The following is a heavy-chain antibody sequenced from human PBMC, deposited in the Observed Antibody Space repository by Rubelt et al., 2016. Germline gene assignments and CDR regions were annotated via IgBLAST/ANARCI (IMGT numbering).Heavy chain of an antibody. V-gene: IGHV7-4-1*02. CDR1: GYSFSSNA. Sequence: QVQLVQSGSELKKPGASVKVSCKASGYSFSSNAMNWVRQAPGQGLEWMGWITTNTGNPTYAQGFTGRFVFSLDTSGSTDDHQVTTLRAEDTAVYYCYGVSGRGYDIGYWGRGTLVTVSS. D-gene: IGHD3-9*01. CDR3: YGVSGRGYDIGY. J-gene: IGHJ4*02. CDR2: ITTNTGNP.